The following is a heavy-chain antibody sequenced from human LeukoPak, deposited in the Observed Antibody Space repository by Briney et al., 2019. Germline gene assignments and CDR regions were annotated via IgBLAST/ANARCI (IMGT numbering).Heavy chain of an antibody. V-gene: IGHV1-69*13. CDR2: IIPIFGTA. D-gene: IGHD3-10*01. CDR3: ARSASAMFRGVNFDY. CDR1: GGTFSSYA. Sequence: SVTVSCTASGGTFSSYAISWVRQAPGQGLEWMGGIIPIFGTANYAQKFQGRVTITADESTSTAYMELSSLRSEDTAVYYCARSASAMFRGVNFDYLGQGTLVTVSS. J-gene: IGHJ4*02.